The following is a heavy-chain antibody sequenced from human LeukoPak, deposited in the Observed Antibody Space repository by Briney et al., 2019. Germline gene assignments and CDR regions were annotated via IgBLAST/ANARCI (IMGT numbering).Heavy chain of an antibody. CDR3: VRDRTKYCSSTSCPLDY. D-gene: IGHD2-2*01. J-gene: IGHJ4*02. CDR2: INPNSGGT. Sequence: GASVKVSCKTSGYTFTDYPIHWVRQAPGQGLEWMGWINPNSGGTNYAQKFQGRVTMTGDTSISTAYMELSRLRSDDTAVYYCVRDRTKYCSSTSCPLDYWGQGTLVTVSS. CDR1: GYTFTDYP. V-gene: IGHV1-2*02.